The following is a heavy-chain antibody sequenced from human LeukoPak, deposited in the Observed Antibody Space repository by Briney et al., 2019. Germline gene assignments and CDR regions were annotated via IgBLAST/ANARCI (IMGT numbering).Heavy chain of an antibody. J-gene: IGHJ4*02. V-gene: IGHV3-7*03. CDR3: AREVGYCSGGSCYFGLDY. CDR1: GFTFRSYW. D-gene: IGHD2-15*01. CDR2: IKQDGSEK. Sequence: GGSLRLSCAASGFTFRSYWMSWVRQAPGKGLEWVANIKQDGSEKYYVDSVKGRFTISRDNAKNSLYLQMNSLRAEDTAVYYCAREVGYCSGGSCYFGLDYWGQGTLVTVSS.